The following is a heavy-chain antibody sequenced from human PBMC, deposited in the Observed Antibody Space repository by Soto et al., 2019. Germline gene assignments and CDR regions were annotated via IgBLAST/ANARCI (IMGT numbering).Heavy chain of an antibody. J-gene: IGHJ4*02. Sequence: QVQLVQSGAEVKKPGSSVKVSCKASGGTFSSYAISWVRQAPGQGLEWMGGIIPIFGTADYAQKFQGRVTITADESTSTAYMELSSLRSEDTAVYYCASHYDSSGDYYRGLDYWGQGALVTVSS. CDR3: ASHYDSSGDYYRGLDY. V-gene: IGHV1-69*12. D-gene: IGHD3-22*01. CDR1: GGTFSSYA. CDR2: IIPIFGTA.